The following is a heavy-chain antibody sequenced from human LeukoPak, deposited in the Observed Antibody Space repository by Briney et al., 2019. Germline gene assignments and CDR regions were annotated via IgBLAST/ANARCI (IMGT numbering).Heavy chain of an antibody. J-gene: IGHJ4*02. Sequence: GGSLRLSCAASGFTFSTYGMHWVRQAPGKGLEWVAFIRYDGSNNYYADSVKGRFTISRDNSKNTLNLQMNSLRAEDTAVYYCAKGGSGYCSTTSCYGDYWGQGTLVTVSS. CDR2: IRYDGSNN. CDR1: GFTFSTYG. V-gene: IGHV3-30*02. CDR3: AKGGSGYCSTTSCYGDY. D-gene: IGHD2-2*01.